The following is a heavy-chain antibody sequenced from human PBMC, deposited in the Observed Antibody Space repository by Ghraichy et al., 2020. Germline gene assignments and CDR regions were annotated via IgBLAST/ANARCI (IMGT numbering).Heavy chain of an antibody. CDR3: TTEAGFASFCFDP. V-gene: IGHV4-34*01. Sequence: SETLSLTCAVYGVSLSGDYWTWIRQPPGRGLEWIGSINYDGSTKYNSSLESRVVMTIQTSRNQFSLRLSSVTAADTATYYCTTEAGFASFCFDPWGHGTLVTVSS. CDR2: INYDGST. J-gene: IGHJ5*02. D-gene: IGHD6-19*01. CDR1: GVSLSGDY.